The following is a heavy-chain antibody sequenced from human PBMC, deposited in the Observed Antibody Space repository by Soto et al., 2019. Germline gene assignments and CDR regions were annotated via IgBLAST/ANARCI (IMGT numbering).Heavy chain of an antibody. J-gene: IGHJ4*02. CDR3: ARGRRVVTPLYYFDY. CDR2: INHSGST. Sequence: QVQLQQWGAGLLKPSETLSLTCAVYGGSFSGYYWSWIRQPPGKGLEWIGEINHSGSTNYNPSLKSRVTIXXXXXXXXXXXXXXXXXAADTAVYYCARGRRVVTPLYYFDYWGQGTLVTVSS. CDR1: GGSFSGYY. D-gene: IGHD2-21*02. V-gene: IGHV4-34*01.